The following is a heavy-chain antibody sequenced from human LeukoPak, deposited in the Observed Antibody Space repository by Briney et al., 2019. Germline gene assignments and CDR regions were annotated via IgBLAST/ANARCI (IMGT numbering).Heavy chain of an antibody. CDR3: ARFDYSGPFDF. D-gene: IGHD4-23*01. V-gene: IGHV4-34*01. CDR1: GGSVRGYF. J-gene: IGHJ4*02. CDR2: INHTGST. Sequence: SETLSLTCTVSGGSVRGYFWSWIRQPPEKKGLGWLGEINHTGSTHYNPSLKGRVTISIDTSKNQFSLRLTSVTAADTAVYYCARFDYSGPFDFWGQGALVTVSS.